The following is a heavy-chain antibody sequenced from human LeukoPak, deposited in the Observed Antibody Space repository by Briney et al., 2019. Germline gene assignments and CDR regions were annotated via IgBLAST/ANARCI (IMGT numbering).Heavy chain of an antibody. Sequence: ASVKVSCKASGYTFTIYGISWVRQAPGQGLEWMGWISAYNSNTNYAQKLQGRVTMTTDTSTSTAYMELRSLRSDDTAVYYCARDIPHYYGMDVWGQGTTVTVSS. CDR1: GYTFTIYG. CDR2: ISAYNSNT. V-gene: IGHV1-18*01. J-gene: IGHJ6*02. CDR3: ARDIPHYYGMDV. D-gene: IGHD2-2*02.